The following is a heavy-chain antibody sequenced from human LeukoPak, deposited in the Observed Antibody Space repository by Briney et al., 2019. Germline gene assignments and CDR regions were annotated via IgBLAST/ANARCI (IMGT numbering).Heavy chain of an antibody. CDR3: ASGSSMVRGHDAFDI. V-gene: IGHV4-31*03. D-gene: IGHD3-10*01. CDR1: GGSISSGGYY. Sequence: SQTLSLSCTVSGGSISSGGYYWGWIRQHPGKGLEWIGYIYYSGSTYDNPSLKSRVTISVDTSKNQFSLKLSSVTAADTAVYYCASGSSMVRGHDAFDIWGQGTMVTVSS. CDR2: IYYSGST. J-gene: IGHJ3*02.